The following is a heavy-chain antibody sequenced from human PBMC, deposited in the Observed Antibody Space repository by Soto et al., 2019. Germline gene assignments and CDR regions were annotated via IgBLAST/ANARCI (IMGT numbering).Heavy chain of an antibody. V-gene: IGHV3-23*01. CDR1: RFTFSTYA. CDR3: ARVRYSAYGGYYFDY. D-gene: IGHD5-12*01. J-gene: IGHJ4*02. CDR2: ISGGGGDT. Sequence: EVQLLESGGGLVQPGGSLRLSCAASRFTFSTYAMSWVRQAPGKGLEWVSGISGGGGDTSYADSVRGRFTCSRDNSKNTLYLQMNSLRAEDTALYYCARVRYSAYGGYYFDYWGQGTLVTVSS.